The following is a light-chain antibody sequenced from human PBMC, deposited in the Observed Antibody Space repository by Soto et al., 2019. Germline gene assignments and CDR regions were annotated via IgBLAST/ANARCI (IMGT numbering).Light chain of an antibody. CDR3: SSYSISNTLVV. Sequence: QSVLTQPASVSGSPGQSITISCTGTSSDVGGYNYVSWYQHHPGKAPKLMIYEVSNRPSGVSNHFSGSKSGNTASLTISGLQAEDEADYYCSSYSISNTLVVFGGGTKVTVL. CDR1: SSDVGGYNY. J-gene: IGLJ2*01. V-gene: IGLV2-14*01. CDR2: EVS.